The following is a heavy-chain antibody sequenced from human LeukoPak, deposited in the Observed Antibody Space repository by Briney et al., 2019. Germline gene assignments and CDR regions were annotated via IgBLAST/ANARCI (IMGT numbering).Heavy chain of an antibody. V-gene: IGHV1-18*01. J-gene: IGHJ4*02. CDR3: ARNHLGLGL. D-gene: IGHD3-16*01. CDR2: INTRNGNA. CDR1: GYTFTTYE. Sequence: GASVKVSCKPSGYTFTTYETIWVRPAPDQWLEWMGWINTRNGNANYAHQLQGRVTVTTDTSTSTSYMELASLRFDDTAIYYCARNHLGLGLWGQGTLVTVSS.